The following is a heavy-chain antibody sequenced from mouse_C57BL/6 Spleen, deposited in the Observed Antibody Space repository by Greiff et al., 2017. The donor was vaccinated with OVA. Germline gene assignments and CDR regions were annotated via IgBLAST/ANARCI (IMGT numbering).Heavy chain of an antibody. V-gene: IGHV1-80*01. CDR2: IYPGDGDT. Sequence: QVQLQQSGAELVKPGASVKISCKASGYAFSSYWMNWVKQRPGKGLEWIGQIYPGDGDTNYNGKFKGKATLTADNSSSTAYMQLSSLTSEDSAVYFCARSGITTVVAKGVYFDYWGQGTTLTVSS. J-gene: IGHJ2*01. CDR3: ARSGITTVVAKGVYFDY. D-gene: IGHD1-1*01. CDR1: GYAFSSYW.